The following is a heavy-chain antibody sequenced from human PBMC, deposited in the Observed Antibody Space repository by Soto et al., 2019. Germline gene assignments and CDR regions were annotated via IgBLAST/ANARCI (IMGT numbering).Heavy chain of an antibody. V-gene: IGHV1-18*01. Sequence: ASVKVSCKASGYTFTRSGISWVRQAPGQGLEWMGWVSTYNGDTNYAQTFQGRVTMTTDTSTSTVHMEVRSLRSDDTAVYYCAREGVAPYYYYGMDVWGQGTPVTVSS. CDR2: VSTYNGDT. D-gene: IGHD5-12*01. CDR1: GYTFTRSG. CDR3: AREGVAPYYYYGMDV. J-gene: IGHJ6*02.